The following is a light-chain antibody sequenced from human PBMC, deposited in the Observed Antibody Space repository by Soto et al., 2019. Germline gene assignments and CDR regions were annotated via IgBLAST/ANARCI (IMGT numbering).Light chain of an antibody. CDR2: RND. CDR1: SSNIGGNY. V-gene: IGLV1-47*01. CDR3: AAWDDSLSGLVV. Sequence: QSVLTQPPSASATPGQWVTISCSGSSSNIGGNYVYWYQQLPGTAPKVLIYRNDQRPSGVPDRFSGSKSGTSASLAISGLRSEDEADYYCAAWDDSLSGLVVFGGGTKVTVL. J-gene: IGLJ2*01.